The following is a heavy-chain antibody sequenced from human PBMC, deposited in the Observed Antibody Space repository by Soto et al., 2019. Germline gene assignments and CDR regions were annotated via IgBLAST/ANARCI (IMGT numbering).Heavy chain of an antibody. CDR2: IYYSGST. D-gene: IGHD2-21*02. CDR1: GGSISSGGYY. V-gene: IGHV4-31*03. Sequence: SETLSLTCTVSGGSISSGGYYLSWIRQHPGKGLEWIGYIYYSGSTYYNPSLKSRVTISVDTSKNQFSLKLSSVTAADTAVYYCARAPFTHDSNWFDPWGQGTLVTVSS. J-gene: IGHJ5*02. CDR3: ARAPFTHDSNWFDP.